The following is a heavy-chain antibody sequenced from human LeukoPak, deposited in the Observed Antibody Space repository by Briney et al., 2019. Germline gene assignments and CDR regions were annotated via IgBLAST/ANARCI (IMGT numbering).Heavy chain of an antibody. V-gene: IGHV1-69*13. CDR2: IIPIFGTA. CDR1: GGTFSSYA. Sequence: GASVKVSCKASGGTFSSYAISWVRQAPGQGLEWMGGIIPIFGTANYAQKFQGRVTITADESTSTAYMDLSSLRSEDTAVYYCARVHLSIRQYYFDYWGQGTLDTVSS. J-gene: IGHJ4*02. D-gene: IGHD1-1*01. CDR3: ARVHLSIRQYYFDY.